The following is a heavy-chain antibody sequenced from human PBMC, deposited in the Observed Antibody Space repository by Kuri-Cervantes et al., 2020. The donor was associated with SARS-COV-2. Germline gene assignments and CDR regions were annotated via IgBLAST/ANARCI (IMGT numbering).Heavy chain of an antibody. D-gene: IGHD3-3*01. Sequence: GSLRLSCTVSGGSISSYYWSWIRQPPGKGLEWIGYIYYSGSTNCNPSLKSRVTISVDTSKNQFSLKLSSVTAADTAVYYCARQAECCWGQGTLVTVSS. CDR1: GGSISSYY. CDR3: ARQAECC. CDR2: IYYSGST. V-gene: IGHV4-59*08. J-gene: IGHJ4*02.